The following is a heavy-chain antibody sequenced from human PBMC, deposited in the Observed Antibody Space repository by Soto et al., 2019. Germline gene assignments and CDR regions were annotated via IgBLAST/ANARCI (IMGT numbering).Heavy chain of an antibody. V-gene: IGHV1-46*01. CDR3: ARDLYGDIVATTAFDP. CDR2: INPSGGST. Sequence: ASVKVSCQASVYTFTSYYMHWVRQAPGRGLEWMGIINPSGGSTSYAQKFQGRVTMTRDTSTSTVYMELSSLRSEDTAVYYCARDLYGDIVATTAFDPWGQGTLVTVSS. CDR1: VYTFTSYY. J-gene: IGHJ5*02. D-gene: IGHD5-12*01.